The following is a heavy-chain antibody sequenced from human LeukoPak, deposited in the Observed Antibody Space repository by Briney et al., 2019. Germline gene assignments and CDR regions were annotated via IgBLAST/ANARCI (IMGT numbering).Heavy chain of an antibody. Sequence: SQTLSLTCAISGDSVSSNRAAWNWIRQSPSRGLEWLGRTYYRSKWYNDYAASVKSRISINPDTSKNQFSLRLNSVTPEDTAVYYCARDPITGDRFDYWGQGTLVTVSS. D-gene: IGHD7-27*01. CDR2: TYYRSKWYN. CDR3: ARDPITGDRFDY. V-gene: IGHV6-1*01. CDR1: GDSVSSNRAA. J-gene: IGHJ4*02.